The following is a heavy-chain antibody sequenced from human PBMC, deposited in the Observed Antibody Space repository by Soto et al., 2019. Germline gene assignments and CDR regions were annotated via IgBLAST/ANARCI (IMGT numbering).Heavy chain of an antibody. J-gene: IGHJ4*02. D-gene: IGHD6-13*01. CDR3: ARPGGSGWFYFDS. Sequence: SETLSLTCAVSGGSISSGGYYWGWIRQPPGKGLEWIGSIYYSGSTYYNPSLKSRVTISVDTSKNHFSLKLTSVTAADTAVYYCARPGGSGWFYFDSWGQGSQVTVSS. CDR2: IYYSGST. CDR1: GGSISSGGYY. V-gene: IGHV4-39*02.